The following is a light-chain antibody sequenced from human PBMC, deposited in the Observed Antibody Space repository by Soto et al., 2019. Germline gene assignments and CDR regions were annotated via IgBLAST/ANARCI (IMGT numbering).Light chain of an antibody. CDR1: QGISSY. Sequence: DIQLTQSPSFLSASVGDRVTITFRASQGISSYLAWYQQNPGKAPKLLIYAASTLQSGVPSRFSGSGSGTQYTLTISGLQPEEFATYCCQQLYSYPRTFGQGTKVEIK. CDR3: QQLYSYPRT. V-gene: IGKV1-9*01. J-gene: IGKJ1*01. CDR2: AAS.